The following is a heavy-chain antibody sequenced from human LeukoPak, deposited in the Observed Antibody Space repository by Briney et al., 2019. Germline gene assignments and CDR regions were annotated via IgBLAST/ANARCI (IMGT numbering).Heavy chain of an antibody. CDR1: GASLSSDN. CDR2: VYFTGGA. CDR3: AKGLYNYGNYFDP. Sequence: SETLSLTCTVSGASLSSDNWSWIRQSPGKGLEWMWFVYFTGGADYNPSLTCRATISRAASTNQFSLNLSSVTAADTAVYYCAKGLYNYGNYFDPWGQGALVTVSA. V-gene: IGHV4-59*01. J-gene: IGHJ5*02. D-gene: IGHD5-18*01.